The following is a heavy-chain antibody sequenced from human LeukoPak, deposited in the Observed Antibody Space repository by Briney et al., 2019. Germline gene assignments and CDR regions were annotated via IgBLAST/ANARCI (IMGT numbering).Heavy chain of an antibody. CDR1: GGSISSSNW. J-gene: IGHJ4*02. CDR2: IYHSGST. V-gene: IGHV4-4*02. Sequence: SGTLSLTCAVSGGSISSSNWWSWVRQPPGKGLEWIGEIYHSGSTNYNPSLKSRVTISVDKSKNQFSLKLSSVTAAGTAVYYCARDVAAAGSAHFDYWGQGTLVTVSS. D-gene: IGHD6-13*01. CDR3: ARDVAAAGSAHFDY.